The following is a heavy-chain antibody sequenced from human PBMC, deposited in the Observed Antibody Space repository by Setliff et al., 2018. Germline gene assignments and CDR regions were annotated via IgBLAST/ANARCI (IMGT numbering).Heavy chain of an antibody. CDR1: GHRFTDYF. Sequence: GASVKVSCKASGHRFTDYFLHWVRQAPGQGLEWMGWINPNSGDTHSAQKSQGRVTMTRDTSINTAYMELSSLTSDDTAFYYCVRSGKFGMRFWFDQWGLGTLVTVSS. J-gene: IGHJ5*02. CDR2: INPNSGDT. V-gene: IGHV1-2*02. D-gene: IGHD1-26*01. CDR3: VRSGKFGMRFWFDQ.